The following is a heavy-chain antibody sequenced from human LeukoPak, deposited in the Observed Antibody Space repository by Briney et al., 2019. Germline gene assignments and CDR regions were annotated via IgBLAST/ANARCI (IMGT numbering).Heavy chain of an antibody. J-gene: IGHJ6*03. Sequence: SETLSLTXTVSGGSISTYYWNWIRQPPGKGLEWIGYIYDSGSTNYNPSLKSRVTISVDASMNQFSLKLSSVTAADTAVYYCARNPRYYYYMDVWGKGTTVTVSS. V-gene: IGHV4-59*01. CDR3: ARNPRYYYYMDV. CDR1: GGSISTYY. CDR2: IYDSGST.